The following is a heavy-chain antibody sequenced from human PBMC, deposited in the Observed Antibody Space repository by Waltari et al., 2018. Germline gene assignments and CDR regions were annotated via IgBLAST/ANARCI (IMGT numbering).Heavy chain of an antibody. CDR2: IYYSGST. CDR1: GGSIRSRSYY. J-gene: IGHJ4*02. D-gene: IGHD2-2*01. Sequence: QLQLQESGPGLVKPSETLSLTCTVSGGSIRSRSYYWGWVRQPPGKGLEWIGSIYYSGSTYYNPSLKSRVTISVDTSKNQFSLRVSSVTAADTAVFYCARMVRGYCSSTSCHTDHWGQETLVTVSS. V-gene: IGHV4-39*07. CDR3: ARMVRGYCSSTSCHTDH.